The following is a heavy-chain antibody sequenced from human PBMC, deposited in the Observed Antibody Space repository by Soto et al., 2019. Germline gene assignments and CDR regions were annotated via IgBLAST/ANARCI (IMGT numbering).Heavy chain of an antibody. J-gene: IGHJ5*02. D-gene: IGHD4-17*01. CDR2: IYPGDSDT. CDR1: GYSFTSYC. Sequence: GESLKISCKGSGYSFTSYCICWVRQMPGKGLEWMGIIYPGDSDTRYSPSFQGQVTISADKSISTAYLQWSSLKASDTAMYYCASQQVTTYQDWFDPWGQGTLVTVSS. V-gene: IGHV5-51*01. CDR3: ASQQVTTYQDWFDP.